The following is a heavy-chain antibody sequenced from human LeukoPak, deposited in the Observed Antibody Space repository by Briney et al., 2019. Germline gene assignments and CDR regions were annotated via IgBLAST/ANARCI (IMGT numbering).Heavy chain of an antibody. J-gene: IGHJ5*02. V-gene: IGHV3-48*03. Sequence: GGSLRLSCAASGLTFSSYEMNWVRQAPGKGLEWVSYISSSGSTIYYADSVKGRFTISRDNAKNSLYLQMNSLRAEDTAVYCCARGLGWLHSWGQGTLVTVSS. CDR1: GLTFSSYE. D-gene: IGHD3/OR15-3a*01. CDR2: ISSSGSTI. CDR3: ARGLGWLHS.